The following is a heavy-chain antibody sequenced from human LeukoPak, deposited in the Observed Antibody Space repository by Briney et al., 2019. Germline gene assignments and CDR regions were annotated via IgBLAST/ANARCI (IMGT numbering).Heavy chain of an antibody. CDR1: GGTFSSYA. Sequence: ASVKVSCKASGGTFSSYAMIWVRQAPGQGLEWMGGIIPIFGTANYAQKFQGRVTITTDESTSTAYMELSSLRSEDTAVYYCARGEKRWLQSGFDYWGQGTLVTVSS. D-gene: IGHD5-24*01. CDR3: ARGEKRWLQSGFDY. CDR2: IIPIFGTA. V-gene: IGHV1-69*05. J-gene: IGHJ4*02.